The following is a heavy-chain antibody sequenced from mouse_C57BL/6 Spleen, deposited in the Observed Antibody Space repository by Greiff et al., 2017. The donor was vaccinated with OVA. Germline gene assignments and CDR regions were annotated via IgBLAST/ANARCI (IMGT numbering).Heavy chain of an antibody. Sequence: QVQLQQSGAELARPGASVKLSCKASGYTFTSYGISWVKQSTGQGLEWIGEIYPRSGNNYYNETFKGQSTLTADKSTSTAYLELRRLTSEDSAVYCCVRCTTVVAPHAMDYWGQGTSVTVSS. CDR3: VRCTTVVAPHAMDY. CDR2: IYPRSGNN. D-gene: IGHD1-1*01. V-gene: IGHV1-81*01. CDR1: GYTFTSYG. J-gene: IGHJ4*01.